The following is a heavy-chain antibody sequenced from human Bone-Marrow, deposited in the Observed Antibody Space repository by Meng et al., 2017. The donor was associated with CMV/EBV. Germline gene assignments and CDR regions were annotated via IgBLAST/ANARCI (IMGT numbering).Heavy chain of an antibody. CDR2: INTYNGNT. J-gene: IGHJ4*02. V-gene: IGHV1-18*01. Sequence: ASVKVSCKASGYTFNTHSINWVRQAPGQGLEWMGWINTYNGNTKFAQKFQGRVTLTTDSSTTTAFMELRSLRSDDTAVYYCARDQQTSLAYWGQGTLVTVSS. CDR3: ARDQQTSLAY. D-gene: IGHD2-21*01. CDR1: GYTFNTHS.